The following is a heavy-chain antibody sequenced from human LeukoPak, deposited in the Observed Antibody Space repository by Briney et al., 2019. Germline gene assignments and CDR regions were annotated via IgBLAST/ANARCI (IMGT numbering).Heavy chain of an antibody. J-gene: IGHJ5*02. CDR3: AMRAPGIAVAGTGDNWFDP. CDR1: GGSFSGYY. CDR2: INHSGST. Sequence: SETLSLTCAVYGGSFSGYYWSWIRQPPGKGLEWIGEINHSGSTNYNPSLKSRVTISVDTSKNQFSLKLSSVTAADTAVYYCAMRAPGIAVAGTGDNWFDPWGQGTLVTVSS. V-gene: IGHV4-34*01. D-gene: IGHD6-19*01.